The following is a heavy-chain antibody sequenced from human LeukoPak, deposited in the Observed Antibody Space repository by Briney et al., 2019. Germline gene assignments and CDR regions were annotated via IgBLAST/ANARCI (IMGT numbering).Heavy chain of an antibody. CDR3: AYSEGSGNPFDY. J-gene: IGHJ4*02. CDR1: GYTFTSYD. CDR2: MNPNSGNT. V-gene: IGHV1-8*01. D-gene: IGHD3-10*01. Sequence: ASVKVSCKASGYTFTSYDINWVRQATGQGLEWMGWMNPNSGNTGYAQKFQGRVTMTRNTSIGTAYMELSSLRSEDTAVYYCAYSEGSGNPFDYWGQGTLVTVSS.